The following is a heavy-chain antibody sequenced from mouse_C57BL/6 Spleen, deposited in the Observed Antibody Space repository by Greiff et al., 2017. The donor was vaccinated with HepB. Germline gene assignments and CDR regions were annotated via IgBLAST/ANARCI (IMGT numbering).Heavy chain of an antibody. Sequence: QVQLQQSGAELVKPGASVKLSCKASGYTFTSYWMHWVKQRPGQGLEWIGMIHPNSGSTNYNEKFKSKATLTVDKSSSTAYMQLSSLTSEDSAVYYCANSNWDEGYFDYWGQGTTLTVSS. CDR3: ANSNWDEGYFDY. J-gene: IGHJ2*01. CDR1: GYTFTSYW. CDR2: IHPNSGST. D-gene: IGHD4-1*01. V-gene: IGHV1-64*01.